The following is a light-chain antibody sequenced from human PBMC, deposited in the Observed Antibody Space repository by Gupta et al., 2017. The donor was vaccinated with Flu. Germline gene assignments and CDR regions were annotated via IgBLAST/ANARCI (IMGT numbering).Light chain of an antibody. J-gene: IGLJ3*02. CDR2: ENN. CDR1: STNIGSNN. CDR3: GTWDSSSPGV. Sequence: QSVFPQPPSVSAPPGQTVTNSSSGSSTNIGSNNVSWYQQDPGTALKLLIYENNKRPSGIPERSSGSKSGTSATLGITGLQTGDEADYYCGTWDSSSPGVFGGGTKLTVL. V-gene: IGLV1-51*02.